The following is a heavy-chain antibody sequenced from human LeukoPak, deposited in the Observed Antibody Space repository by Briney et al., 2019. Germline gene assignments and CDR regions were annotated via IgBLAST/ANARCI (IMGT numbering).Heavy chain of an antibody. CDR1: GFTFSRYG. J-gene: IGHJ4*02. CDR3: AKDRMSSY. V-gene: IGHV3-30*18. Sequence: GGSLRLSCAASGFTFSRYGMHWVRQAPGKGLEWVAVISYDGSNKYYADSVKGRFTISRDNSKNTLYLQMNSLRAEDTAVYYCAKDRMSSYWGQGTLVTVSS. CDR2: ISYDGSNK. D-gene: IGHD3-10*01.